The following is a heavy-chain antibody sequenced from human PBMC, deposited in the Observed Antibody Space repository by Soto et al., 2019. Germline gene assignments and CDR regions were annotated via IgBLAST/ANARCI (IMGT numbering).Heavy chain of an antibody. D-gene: IGHD4-4*01. CDR1: GDSMSSYY. CDR3: ARAKSNYQTFDH. Sequence: SEPLSLTCTVSGDSMSSYYWSWIRQPPGKGLEWIGYIYYSGSTTYNPSLRSRVTMSVDTSKNQFSLRLSSVTAAYTAVYYCARAKSNYQTFDHWGQGSQVTVSS. CDR2: IYYSGST. J-gene: IGHJ4*02. V-gene: IGHV4-59*01.